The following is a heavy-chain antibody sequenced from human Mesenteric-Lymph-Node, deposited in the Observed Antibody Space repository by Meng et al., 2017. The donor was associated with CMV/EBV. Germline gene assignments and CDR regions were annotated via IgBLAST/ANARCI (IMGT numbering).Heavy chain of an antibody. CDR3: ARSPISSSPNWLFDP. V-gene: IGHV3-20*04. Sequence: GESLKISCAASGFTFSSHAMSWVRQAPGKGLEWVSSINWNAGATYYADSVKGRFTISRDDAKNSLYLQMNSLRVDDTSLYYCARSPISSSPNWLFDPWGQGTLVTVSS. J-gene: IGHJ5*02. CDR1: GFTFSSHA. D-gene: IGHD3-9*01. CDR2: INWNAGAT.